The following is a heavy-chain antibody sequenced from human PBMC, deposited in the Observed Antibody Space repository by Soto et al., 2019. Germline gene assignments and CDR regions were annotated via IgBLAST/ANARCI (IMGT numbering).Heavy chain of an antibody. D-gene: IGHD2-15*01. Sequence: PAGSLRLSCGASGLTFDDYSMHLVRLAPGKGLEWVSGIRWNSGSIVYSDYVKGRFTISGDKDKNSLSLQMNRRRVEATXLYSCVKDTWSSNGCYELDVWDQGTTVTVSS. CDR2: IRWNSGSI. V-gene: IGHV3-9*01. CDR3: VKDTWSSNGCYELDV. J-gene: IGHJ6*02. CDR1: GLTFDDYS.